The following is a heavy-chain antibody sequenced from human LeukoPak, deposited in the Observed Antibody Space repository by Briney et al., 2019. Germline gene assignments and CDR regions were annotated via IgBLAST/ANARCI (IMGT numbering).Heavy chain of an antibody. CDR1: GFTFSSYA. D-gene: IGHD1-26*01. J-gene: IGHJ4*02. V-gene: IGHV3-23*01. Sequence: GGSLRLSCAASGFTFSSYAMSWVRQAPGKGLEWVSAINGSGGSTYYADSVKGRFTISRDNSKNTLYLQMNSLRAEDTAVYYCAKNRGGSGSYAYYFDYWGQGTLVTVSS. CDR2: INGSGGST. CDR3: AKNRGGSGSYAYYFDY.